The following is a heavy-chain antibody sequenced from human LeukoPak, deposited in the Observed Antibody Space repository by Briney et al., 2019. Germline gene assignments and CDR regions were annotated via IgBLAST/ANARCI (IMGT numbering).Heavy chain of an antibody. CDR2: ISATGGTI. D-gene: IGHD4-23*01. V-gene: IGHV3-23*01. CDR3: AKISGGSGWYFDL. CDR1: GFTFSSNG. J-gene: IGHJ2*01. Sequence: GGSLRLSCATSGFTFSSNGMNWVRQAPGKGLEWVSYISATGGTIYYADSVKGRCTISRDNPQNTVSLQMNSLRAEDTAVYYCAKISGGSGWYFDLWGLGTLVTVSS.